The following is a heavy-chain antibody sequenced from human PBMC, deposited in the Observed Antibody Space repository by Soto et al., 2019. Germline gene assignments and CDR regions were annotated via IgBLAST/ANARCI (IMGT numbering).Heavy chain of an antibody. V-gene: IGHV3-30*18. CDR1: GFSFSTYG. Sequence: PGGSLRLSCAASGFSFSTYGMHWVRQAPGKGLEWMAVISNDGSNKYYADSVKGRFTISRDNSKDTLFLQMNSLRGEDTAVYYCAKDRDDYRNYVFDYWGQGTLVTVSS. CDR3: AKDRDDYRNYVFDY. CDR2: ISNDGSNK. D-gene: IGHD4-4*01. J-gene: IGHJ4*02.